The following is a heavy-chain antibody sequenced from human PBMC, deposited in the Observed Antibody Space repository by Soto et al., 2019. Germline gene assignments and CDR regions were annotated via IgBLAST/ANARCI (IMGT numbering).Heavy chain of an antibody. CDR2: IKPSGGST. CDR3: ARAYSDNKSPDY. D-gene: IGHD4-4*01. J-gene: IGHJ4*02. Sequence: QVLLVQSGAEVKKPGASVTASCKASGYTFTSYYMHWVRQAPGQGLEWMGNIKPSGGSTNYAQKFQGRVTMTRDTSTSTVYMELSSLRSEDTAVYYCARAYSDNKSPDYWGQGTLVTVSS. V-gene: IGHV1-46*01. CDR1: GYTFTSYY.